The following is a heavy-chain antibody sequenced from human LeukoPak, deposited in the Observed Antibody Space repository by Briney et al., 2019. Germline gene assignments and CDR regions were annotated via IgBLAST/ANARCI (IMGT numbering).Heavy chain of an antibody. CDR1: GGTFSSYA. D-gene: IGHD3-16*01. CDR2: IIPILGIA. Sequence: SVKVSCKASGGTFSSYAISWVRQAPGQGLEWMGRIIPILGIANYAQKLQGRVTITADKSTSTAYMELSSLRSEDTAVYYCARDWGVQTGAFDIWGQGTMVTVSS. CDR3: ARDWGVQTGAFDI. V-gene: IGHV1-69*04. J-gene: IGHJ3*02.